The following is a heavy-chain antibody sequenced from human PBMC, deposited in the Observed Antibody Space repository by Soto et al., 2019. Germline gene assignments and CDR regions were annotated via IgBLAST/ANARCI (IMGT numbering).Heavy chain of an antibody. J-gene: IGHJ4*02. CDR2: ISSSSSTI. Sequence: GGSLRLSCAASGFTFSSYSMNWVRQAPGKGLEWVSYISSSSSTIYYADSVKGRFTISRDNAKNSLYLQMNSLRAEDTAVYYCARPLLWFGELLSGYDYWGQGTLVTVSS. CDR1: GFTFSSYS. CDR3: ARPLLWFGELLSGYDY. D-gene: IGHD3-10*01. V-gene: IGHV3-48*01.